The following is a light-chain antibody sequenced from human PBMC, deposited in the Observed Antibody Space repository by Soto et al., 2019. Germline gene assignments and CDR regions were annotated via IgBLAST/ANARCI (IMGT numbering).Light chain of an antibody. Sequence: EIVMTQSPATLSVSPGERATLSCRASQSVSNNLARYQQKPGQGPRLLIYGASTRATGIPARFSGSGSGTEFTLTISSLQSEDFAFYYCQQYNNWPPRYTFGQGTKLEIK. J-gene: IGKJ2*01. CDR2: GAS. V-gene: IGKV3-15*01. CDR1: QSVSNN. CDR3: QQYNNWPPRYT.